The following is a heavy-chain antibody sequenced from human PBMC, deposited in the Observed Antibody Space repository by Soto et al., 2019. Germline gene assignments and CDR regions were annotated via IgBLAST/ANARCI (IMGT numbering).Heavy chain of an antibody. Sequence: GGSLRLSCAASGFTFSSYAMSWVRQAPGKGLEWVSAISGSGGSTYYADSVKGRFTISRDNSKNTLYLQMNSLRAEDTAVYYCAKGEGGYCSSTSCRIDYYYMDVWGKGTTVTVPS. D-gene: IGHD2-2*01. V-gene: IGHV3-23*01. CDR2: ISGSGGST. CDR3: AKGEGGYCSSTSCRIDYYYMDV. CDR1: GFTFSSYA. J-gene: IGHJ6*03.